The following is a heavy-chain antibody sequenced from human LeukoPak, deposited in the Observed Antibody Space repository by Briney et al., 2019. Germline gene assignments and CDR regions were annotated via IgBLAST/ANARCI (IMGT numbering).Heavy chain of an antibody. CDR2: TFYRSKCYK. Sequence: SQTLSLTSAMSGDSVSSTTAGWNSIRHSPSRGLEWLGRTFYRSKCYKEYALSVTSRITINPDTAKNQFSLQLESVTPEDTAVYYCVRDIDWLFWGEGTLVSVSS. D-gene: IGHD3-9*01. J-gene: IGHJ4*02. V-gene: IGHV6-1*01. CDR3: VRDIDWLF. CDR1: GDSVSSTTAG.